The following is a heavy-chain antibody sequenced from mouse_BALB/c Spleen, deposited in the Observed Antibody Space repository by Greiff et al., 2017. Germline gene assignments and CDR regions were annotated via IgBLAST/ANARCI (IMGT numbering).Heavy chain of an antibody. CDR3: TREKYGNYEGVFAY. CDR2: ISSGGSYT. CDR1: GFTFSSYT. D-gene: IGHD2-10*02. V-gene: IGHV5-6-4*01. Sequence: EVQLVESGGGLVKPGGSLKLSCAASGFTFSSYTMSWVRQTPEKRLEWVATISSGGSYTYYPDSVKGRFTISRDNAKNTLYLQMSSLKSEDTAMYYCTREKYGNYEGVFAYWGQGTLVTVSA. J-gene: IGHJ3*01.